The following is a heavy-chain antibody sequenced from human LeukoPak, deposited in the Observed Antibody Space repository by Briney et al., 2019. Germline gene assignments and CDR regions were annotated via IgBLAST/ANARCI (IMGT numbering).Heavy chain of an antibody. J-gene: IGHJ5*02. Sequence: SETLSLTCTVSGGSISSYYWSWIRQPPGKGLEWIGYIYYSGNTNYNPSLKSRVTISVDTSKNQFSLKLSSVTAADTAVYYCARTPGSWGWFDPWGQGTLVTVSS. CDR3: ARTPGSWGWFDP. CDR2: IYYSGNT. CDR1: GGSISSYY. V-gene: IGHV4-59*01. D-gene: IGHD1-26*01.